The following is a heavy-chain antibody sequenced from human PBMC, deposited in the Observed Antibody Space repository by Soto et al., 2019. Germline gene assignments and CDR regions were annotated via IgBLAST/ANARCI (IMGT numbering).Heavy chain of an antibody. V-gene: IGHV3-23*01. Sequence: GGSLRLSCAASGFTFSSYTMTWVRQAPGKGPEWVSSISGNGESTKYADSVKGRFTISRDNSKNTLYLQINSLRAEDTAVYYCARGAIFGVVDFDYWGQGTLVTVSS. CDR1: GFTFSSYT. CDR2: ISGNGEST. D-gene: IGHD3-3*01. CDR3: ARGAIFGVVDFDY. J-gene: IGHJ4*02.